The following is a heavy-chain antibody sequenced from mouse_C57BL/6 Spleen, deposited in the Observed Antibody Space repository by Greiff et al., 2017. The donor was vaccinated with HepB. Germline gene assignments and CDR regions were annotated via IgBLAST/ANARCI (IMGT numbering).Heavy chain of an antibody. D-gene: IGHD1-1*01. CDR1: GYTFTSYG. Sequence: QVQLQQSGAELARPGASVKLSCKASGYTFTSYGISWVKQRTGQGLEWIGEIYPRSGNTYYNEKFKGKATLTADKSSSTAYMERRSLTSEDSAVYFCARDYGSSSWFAYWGQGTLVTVSA. V-gene: IGHV1-81*01. CDR3: ARDYGSSSWFAY. J-gene: IGHJ3*01. CDR2: IYPRSGNT.